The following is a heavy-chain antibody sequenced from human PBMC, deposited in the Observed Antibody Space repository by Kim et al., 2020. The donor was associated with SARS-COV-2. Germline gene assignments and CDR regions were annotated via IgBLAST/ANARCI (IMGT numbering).Heavy chain of an antibody. CDR3: ARETLHIVGGSNHYYGMDV. V-gene: IGHV6-1*01. Sequence: SQILSLTCAISGDSVSGIRSAWNWLRQSPSRSLEWLGRTYYRSKWRNDYAVSVKSRISIEHDTSKNQFSLYLNSVTPEDTAVYYCARETLHIVGGSNHYYGMDVWGRGTTVTVSS. J-gene: IGHJ6*02. D-gene: IGHD1-26*01. CDR2: TYYRSKWRN. CDR1: GDSVSGIRSA.